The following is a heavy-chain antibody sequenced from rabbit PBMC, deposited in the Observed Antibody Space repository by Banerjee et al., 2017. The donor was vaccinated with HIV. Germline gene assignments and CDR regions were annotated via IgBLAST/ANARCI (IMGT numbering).Heavy chain of an antibody. D-gene: IGHD6-1*01. Sequence: QSLEESGGDLVKPGASLTLTCTASGFSFSGGHDMCWVRPAPGKGLEGIACIYAGSSGSTYYASWAKGRFTISKTSSTTVTLQMTSLTAADTATYFYARGIDYYADGVGGYAYAPTRLDLWGPGTLVTVS. CDR1: GFSFSGGHD. V-gene: IGHV1S40*01. CDR2: IYAGSSGST. CDR3: ARGIDYYADGVGGYAYAPTRLDL. J-gene: IGHJ3*01.